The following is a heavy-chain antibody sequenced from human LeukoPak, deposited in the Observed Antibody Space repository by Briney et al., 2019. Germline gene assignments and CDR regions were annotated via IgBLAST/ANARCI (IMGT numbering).Heavy chain of an antibody. CDR2: ISGYNGNT. V-gene: IGHV1-18*01. J-gene: IGHJ4*02. CDR1: GYSFSTYG. Sequence: ASVKVSCKASGYSFSTYGVAWVRQAPGQGLEWMGWISGYNGNTGYVQKFQDRVTMTTDTSTTTAYMELRRLRSDDTAVYFCARFRDFEGLTIAYGGGGTLVTVSS. D-gene: IGHD3-9*01. CDR3: ARFRDFEGLTIAY.